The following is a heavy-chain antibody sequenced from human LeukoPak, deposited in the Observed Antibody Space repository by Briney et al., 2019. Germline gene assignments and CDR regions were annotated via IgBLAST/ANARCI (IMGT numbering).Heavy chain of an antibody. J-gene: IGHJ5*02. CDR1: GGSISSYY. CDR3: ARTNYYDSRKDWFDP. D-gene: IGHD3-22*01. Sequence: SETLSPTCTVSGGSISSYYWSWIRQPPGKGLEWIGYIYTSGSTNYNPSLKSRVTISVDTSKNQFSLKLSSVTAADTAVYYCARTNYYDSRKDWFDPWGQGTLVTVSS. V-gene: IGHV4-4*09. CDR2: IYTSGST.